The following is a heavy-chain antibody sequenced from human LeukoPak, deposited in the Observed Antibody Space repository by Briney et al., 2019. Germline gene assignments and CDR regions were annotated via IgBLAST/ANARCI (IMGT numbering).Heavy chain of an antibody. CDR2: INPNSGGT. CDR1: GYTFTGYY. J-gene: IGHJ5*02. D-gene: IGHD2-21*01. CDR3: ARAAGDSVTTNWFDP. V-gene: IGHV1-2*02. Sequence: EASVKVSCKASGYTFTGYYMHWVRQAPGQGLEWMGWINPNSGGTNYAQKFQGRVTMTRDTSISTAYMELSRLTSDDTAVYYCARAAGDSVTTNWFDPWGQGTLVTVSS.